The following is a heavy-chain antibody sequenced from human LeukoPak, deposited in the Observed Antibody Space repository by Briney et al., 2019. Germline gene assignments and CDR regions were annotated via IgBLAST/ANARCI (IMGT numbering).Heavy chain of an antibody. D-gene: IGHD6-13*01. J-gene: IGHJ5*02. Sequence: PSETLSLTCTVSVDSLSSSSYDRGWMSQPPGKGLEWIGSIYYSGCTYYNPSLKSRFTISVDAAKNEFSLKLSSVTAADTAVYYCARHQQQQPGPWGQGTLVTVSS. CDR2: IYYSGCT. CDR1: VDSLSSSSYD. V-gene: IGHV4-39*01. CDR3: ARHQQQQPGP.